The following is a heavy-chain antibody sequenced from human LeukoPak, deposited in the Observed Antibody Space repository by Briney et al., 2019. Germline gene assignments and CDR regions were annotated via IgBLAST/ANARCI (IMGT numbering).Heavy chain of an antibody. Sequence: GGSLRLSCAASGFTVSSNYMSWVRQAPGKGLEWVSVIYSGGSTYYADSVKGRFTISRDNSKNTLYLQMNSLRAEDTAVYYCAKDYGIAAAGTYYWGQGTLVTVSS. D-gene: IGHD6-13*01. J-gene: IGHJ4*02. V-gene: IGHV3-53*01. CDR2: IYSGGST. CDR3: AKDYGIAAAGTYY. CDR1: GFTVSSNY.